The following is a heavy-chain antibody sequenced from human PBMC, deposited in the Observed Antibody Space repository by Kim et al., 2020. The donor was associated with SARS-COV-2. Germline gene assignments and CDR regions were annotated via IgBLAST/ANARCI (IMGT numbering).Heavy chain of an antibody. J-gene: IGHJ4*02. D-gene: IGHD3-22*01. V-gene: IGHV3-33*05. CDR1: GFTFSSYG. Sequence: GGSLRLSCAASGFTFSSYGMHWVRQAPGKGLEWVAVISYDGSNKYYADSVKGRFTISRDNSKNTLYLQMNILRAEDTAVYYCARGDYYYDSSGYYCDYWGQGTLVTVSS. CDR2: ISYDGSNK. CDR3: ARGDYYYDSSGYYCDY.